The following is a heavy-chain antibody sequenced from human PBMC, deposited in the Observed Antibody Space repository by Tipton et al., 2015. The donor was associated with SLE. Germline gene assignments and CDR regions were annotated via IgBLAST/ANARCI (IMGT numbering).Heavy chain of an antibody. Sequence: TLSLTCAVSGGSITSSYWSWIRQPPGKGLEWIGYIYYSGNTKYNPSLKSRVTISVDTSKNQFSLKLSSVTAADTAVYYCARAKVAANDAGIDYWGQGTLVTVSS. V-gene: IGHV4-59*01. CDR1: GGSITSSY. J-gene: IGHJ4*02. CDR2: IYYSGNT. CDR3: ARAKVAANDAGIDY. D-gene: IGHD2-15*01.